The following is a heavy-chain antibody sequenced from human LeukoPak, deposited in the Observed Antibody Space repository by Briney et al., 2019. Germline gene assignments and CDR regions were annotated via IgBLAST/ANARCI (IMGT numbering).Heavy chain of an antibody. CDR1: GFTLSDYY. CDR3: ARGLYCSGGSCYDSIAVAGHFDY. CDR2: ISSSGSTI. J-gene: IGHJ4*02. V-gene: IGHV3-11*01. D-gene: IGHD2-15*01. Sequence: PGGSLRLSCAASGFTLSDYYMSWIRQAPGKGLEWVSYISSSGSTIYYADSVKGRFTISRDNAKNSLYLQMNSLRAEDTAVYYCARGLYCSGGSCYDSIAVAGHFDYWGQGTLVTVSS.